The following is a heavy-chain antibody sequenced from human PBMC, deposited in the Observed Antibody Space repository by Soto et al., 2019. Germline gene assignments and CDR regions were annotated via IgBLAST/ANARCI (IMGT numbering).Heavy chain of an antibody. V-gene: IGHV1-2*06. Sequence: ASVKVSCKASGYTFTGYYMHWVRQAPGQGLEWMGRINPNSGGTNYAQKFQGRVTMTRDTSISTAYMELSRLRSDDTAVYYCAREYCSSTSCRKYYYGMDVWGQGTTVTVSS. J-gene: IGHJ6*02. CDR1: GYTFTGYY. CDR2: INPNSGGT. CDR3: AREYCSSTSCRKYYYGMDV. D-gene: IGHD2-2*01.